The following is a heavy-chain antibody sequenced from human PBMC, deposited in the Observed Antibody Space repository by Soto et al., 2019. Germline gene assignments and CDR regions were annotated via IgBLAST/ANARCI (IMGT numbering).Heavy chain of an antibody. V-gene: IGHV3-21*01. D-gene: IGHD3-22*01. CDR2: ISSSSSYI. J-gene: IGHJ4*02. CDR3: ARVYSDSSGYYVDY. Sequence: GGSLRLSCAASGFTFSSYSMNWVRQAPGKGLEWVSSISSSSSYIYYADSVKGRFTIPRDNAKNSLYLQMNSLRAEDTAVYYCARVYSDSSGYYVDYWGQGTLVTVSS. CDR1: GFTFSSYS.